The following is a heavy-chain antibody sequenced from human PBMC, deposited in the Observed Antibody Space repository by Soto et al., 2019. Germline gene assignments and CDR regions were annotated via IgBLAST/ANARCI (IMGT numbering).Heavy chain of an antibody. V-gene: IGHV4-31*03. CDR3: ARGDIRYGMDV. CDR2: IYYSGST. J-gene: IGHJ6*02. CDR1: GGSISSGGYY. D-gene: IGHD2-15*01. Sequence: QVQLQESGPGLVKPSQTLSLTCTVSGGSISSGGYYWSWIRQHPGKGLEWIGYIYYSGSTYYNPSLKSRVNISVVTSKNQFSLKLSSVTAADTAVYYCARGDIRYGMDVWGQGTTVTVSS.